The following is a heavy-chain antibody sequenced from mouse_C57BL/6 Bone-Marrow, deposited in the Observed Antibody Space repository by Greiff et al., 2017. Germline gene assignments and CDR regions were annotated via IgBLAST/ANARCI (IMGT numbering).Heavy chain of an antibody. CDR1: GYTFTDYY. D-gene: IGHD1-1*01. V-gene: IGHV1-84*01. J-gene: IGHJ1*03. Sequence: QVQLKQSGPELVKPGASVKISCKASGYTFTDYYINWVKQRPGQGLEWIGWIYPRSGNTKYNEKFQGKATLAVATSSSTAYMQLSSLTSEDSAVYFCARSGSHWYVDVWGTGTTVTVSS. CDR3: ARSGSHWYVDV. CDR2: IYPRSGNT.